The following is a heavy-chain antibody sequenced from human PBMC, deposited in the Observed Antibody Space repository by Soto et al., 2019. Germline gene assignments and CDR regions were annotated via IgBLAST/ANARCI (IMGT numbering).Heavy chain of an antibody. CDR2: ISAYIGAT. CDR1: GYIFTNYG. V-gene: IGHV1-18*01. D-gene: IGHD2-2*02. Sequence: ASVKVSCKASGYIFTNYGIIWVRQTPGQGLEWMGWISAYIGATNYAQRLQGRVTITADESTSTAYMELSSLRSEDTAVYYCVKDLSPDPNIVVVPAAIVNYYYGMDVWGQGTTVTVSS. CDR3: VKDLSPDPNIVVVPAAIVNYYYGMDV. J-gene: IGHJ6*02.